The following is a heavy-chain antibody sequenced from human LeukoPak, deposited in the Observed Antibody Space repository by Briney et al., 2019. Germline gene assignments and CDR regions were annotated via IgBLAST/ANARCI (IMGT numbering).Heavy chain of an antibody. D-gene: IGHD3-10*01. CDR1: DSTFDDLG. J-gene: IGHJ4*02. Sequence: PRGSLRLSCAAPDSTFDDLGIHSVRQPPGKGLDSSALMTGDGGFTCHSFSVKGRFHISRDNSKNSLYLHMNSLRAEYTALYYSAESRNYGSGSYLDYWGPGTLVTVSS. CDR3: AESRNYGSGSYLDY. CDR2: MTGDGGFT. V-gene: IGHV3-43*02.